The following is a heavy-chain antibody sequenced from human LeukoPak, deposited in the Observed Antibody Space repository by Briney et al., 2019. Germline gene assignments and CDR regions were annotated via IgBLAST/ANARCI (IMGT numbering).Heavy chain of an antibody. D-gene: IGHD1-14*01. V-gene: IGHV4-34*01. J-gene: IGHJ6*03. CDR3: ARDRKYYYNMDV. CDR1: GGSFSGYY. Sequence: SETLSLTCAVYGGSFSGYYWSWIRQPPGKGLEWIGEINHSGSTNYNPSLKSRVTISVDTSKNQFSLNLTSLTAADTAVYYCARDRKYYYNMDVSGKGTTVTVSS. CDR2: INHSGST.